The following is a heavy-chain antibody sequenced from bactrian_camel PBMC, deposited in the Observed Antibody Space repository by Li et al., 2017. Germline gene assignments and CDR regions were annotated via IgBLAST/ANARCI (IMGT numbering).Heavy chain of an antibody. D-gene: IGHD1*01. Sequence: VQLVESGGGSAQAGGSLRLSCVVAVFSKNTKCMGWFRQAPGKAREAVAVISSEGMPRYADSVKGRLTISRDNAKNTVYLQMNYLRTEDTAMYYCSNGLDRDRWRTPGPGTQVTVS. CDR2: ISSEGMP. CDR1: VFSKNTKC. V-gene: IGHV3S67*01. J-gene: IGHJ4*01.